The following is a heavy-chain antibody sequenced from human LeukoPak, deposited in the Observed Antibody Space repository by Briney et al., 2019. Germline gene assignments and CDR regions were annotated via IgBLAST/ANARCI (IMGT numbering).Heavy chain of an antibody. CDR3: ARVPLGPCLWVDY. D-gene: IGHD3-16*01. Sequence: SETLSLTCTVSGGSISSYYWSWIRQPPGKGLEWIGYIYYSGSTNYNPSLKSRVTISVDTSKNQFSLKLSSVTAADTAVYYCARVPLGPCLWVDYWGQGTLVTVSS. CDR1: GGSISSYY. J-gene: IGHJ4*02. CDR2: IYYSGST. V-gene: IGHV4-59*01.